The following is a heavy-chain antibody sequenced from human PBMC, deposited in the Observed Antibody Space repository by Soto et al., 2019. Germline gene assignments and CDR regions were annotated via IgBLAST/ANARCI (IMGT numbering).Heavy chain of an antibody. CDR1: GFTFSGSW. J-gene: IGHJ4*02. V-gene: IGHV3-74*01. Sequence: EVQLVESGGGLVQPGGSLRLSCAASGFTFSGSWMHWVRQAPGKGLVWVSRINGDGSGTSYEDFVKGRFTISRDNAKTTLLLQMNGLRAEDTDVYYCARGIFGSGTANDYWGQGTLVTVSS. CDR2: INGDGSGT. CDR3: ARGIFGSGTANDY. D-gene: IGHD3-10*01.